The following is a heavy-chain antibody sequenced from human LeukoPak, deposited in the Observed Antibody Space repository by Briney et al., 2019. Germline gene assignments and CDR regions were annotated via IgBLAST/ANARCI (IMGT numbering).Heavy chain of an antibody. J-gene: IGHJ4*02. CDR2: ISGSGGST. V-gene: IGHV3-23*01. CDR3: AKDPLFYSDY. CDR1: GFTFSNYG. Sequence: GGTLRLSCAVSGFTFSNYGLSWFRQAPGKGLEWVSAISGSGGSTYYADSVKGRFTISRDNSKNTLYLQMNSLRAEDTAVYYCAKDPLFYSDYWGQGTLVTVSS.